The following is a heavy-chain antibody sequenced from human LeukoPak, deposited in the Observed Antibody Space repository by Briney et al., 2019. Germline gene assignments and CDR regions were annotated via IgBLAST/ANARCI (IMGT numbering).Heavy chain of an antibody. D-gene: IGHD3-3*01. Sequence: GGSLRLSCAASGFTFSSYAMHWVRQAPGQRLEWMGWINAGNGNTKYSQKFQGRVTITRDTSASTAYMELSSLRSEDTAVYYCATTYYDFWSGNSYYYYGMDVWGQGTTVTVSS. CDR3: ATTYYDFWSGNSYYYYGMDV. J-gene: IGHJ6*02. V-gene: IGHV1-3*01. CDR2: INAGNGNT. CDR1: GFTFSSYA.